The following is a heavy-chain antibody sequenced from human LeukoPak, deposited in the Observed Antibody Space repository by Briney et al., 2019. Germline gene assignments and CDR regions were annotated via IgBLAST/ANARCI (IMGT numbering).Heavy chain of an antibody. V-gene: IGHV3-23*01. Sequence: GGSLRLSCVASGFTFSTNAMSWVRQAPGKGLEWVSTISESGGSKYYADSMKGRFTISRDNSKDTLYLQMNYLRVDDTAVYYCATGGSMAHEGIHYWGQGTLVTVSS. CDR1: GFTFSTNA. J-gene: IGHJ4*02. CDR3: ATGGSMAHEGIHY. D-gene: IGHD2/OR15-2a*01. CDR2: ISESGGSK.